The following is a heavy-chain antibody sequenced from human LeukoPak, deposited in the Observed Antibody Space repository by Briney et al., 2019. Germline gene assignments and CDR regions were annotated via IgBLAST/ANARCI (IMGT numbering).Heavy chain of an antibody. Sequence: PGGSLRLSCAASGFIFSRYGMHWVRQAPGKGLEWVAVISHDGGDKYYADSVKGRFTISRDNSKSTLYLQMNSLRAEDTAVYYCSGYNWFDPWGQGTLVTVSS. CDR1: GFIFSRYG. J-gene: IGHJ5*02. CDR2: ISHDGGDK. CDR3: SGYNWFDP. V-gene: IGHV3-30*03. D-gene: IGHD3-22*01.